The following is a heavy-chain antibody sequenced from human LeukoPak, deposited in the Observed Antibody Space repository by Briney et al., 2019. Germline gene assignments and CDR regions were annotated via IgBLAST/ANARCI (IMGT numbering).Heavy chain of an antibody. CDR1: GFTFSSYG. CDR3: AKDLYDSSGSRYDY. V-gene: IGHV3-23*01. J-gene: IGHJ4*02. CDR2: MSGSGSST. D-gene: IGHD3-22*01. Sequence: GGSLRLSCAASGFTFSSYGMHWVRQAPGKGLEWVSAMSGSGSSTWYADSVKGRLTISRDNSKNTLFLQMNSLRAEDTAVYYCAKDLYDSSGSRYDYWGQGTLVTVSS.